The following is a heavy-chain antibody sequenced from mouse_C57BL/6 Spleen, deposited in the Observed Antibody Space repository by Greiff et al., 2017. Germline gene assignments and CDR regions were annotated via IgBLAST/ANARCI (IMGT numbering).Heavy chain of an antibody. D-gene: IGHD4-1*01. CDR1: GFNIKDYY. CDR2: IDPEDGAT. Sequence: VQLQQSGAELVKPGASVKLSCTASGFNIKDYYMHWVKQRTEQGLEWIGRIDPEDGATKYAPKFQGKATITADTSSNTAYLQRSSLTYEDTAVYYCARGPGTGFDYWGQGTTRTVSS. CDR3: ARGPGTGFDY. V-gene: IGHV14-2*01. J-gene: IGHJ2*01.